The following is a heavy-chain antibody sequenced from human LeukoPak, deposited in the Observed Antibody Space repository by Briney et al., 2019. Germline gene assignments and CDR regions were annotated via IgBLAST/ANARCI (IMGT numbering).Heavy chain of an antibody. J-gene: IGHJ4*02. CDR2: ISWNSGSI. D-gene: IGHD2-2*01. V-gene: IGHV3-9*01. CDR3: AKDSLRYCSSTSCYQFDY. Sequence: GGSLSLSCAASGFTFDDYATHWVRPAPGKGLEWVSGISWNSGSIGYADSVKGRFTISRDNAKHSLYLQMNSLRAEYTALYYCAKDSLRYCSSTSCYQFDYWGQGTLATVSS. CDR1: GFTFDDYA.